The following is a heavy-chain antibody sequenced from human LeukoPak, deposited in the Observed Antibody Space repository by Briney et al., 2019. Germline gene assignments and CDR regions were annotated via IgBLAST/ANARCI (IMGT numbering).Heavy chain of an antibody. D-gene: IGHD3-22*01. CDR3: ARLRYYDSSGPNYFDY. CDR2: IYHSGST. Sequence: SETLSLTCAVSGGSISSGGYSWSWIRQPPGKGLEWIGYIYHSGSTYYNPSLKSRVTISVDTSKNQFSLELSSVTAADTAVYYCARLRYYDSSGPNYFDYWGQGTLVTVSS. J-gene: IGHJ4*02. V-gene: IGHV4-30-2*01. CDR1: GGSISSGGYS.